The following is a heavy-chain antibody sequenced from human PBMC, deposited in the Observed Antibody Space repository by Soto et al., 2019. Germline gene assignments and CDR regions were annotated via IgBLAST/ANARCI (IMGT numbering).Heavy chain of an antibody. Sequence: PGGSLRLSCAASGFTVSSNYMSWVRQAPGKGLEWVSVVYSDGRTYYADSVKGRFSISRDNSKNTLYLQMNSLRAEDTAVYYCARDRVRFSATTRSYYYSGMDVWGQGTTVTVS. CDR3: ARDRVRFSATTRSYYYSGMDV. CDR1: GFTVSSNY. CDR2: VYSDGRT. D-gene: IGHD2-15*01. J-gene: IGHJ6*02. V-gene: IGHV3-53*01.